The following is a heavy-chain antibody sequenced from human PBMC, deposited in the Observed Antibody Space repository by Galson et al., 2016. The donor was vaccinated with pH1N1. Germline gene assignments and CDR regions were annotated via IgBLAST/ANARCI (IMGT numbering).Heavy chain of an antibody. D-gene: IGHD4-23*01. CDR1: GGTFSTYV. Sequence: SVKVSCKASGGTFSTYVIIWVRQAPGQGLEWMGRIVPITGVTNYAQKFQNRVTITAGESTSTAYMELSSLKSEDTGVYYCAPGGDDYGGNPHWFDPWGQGTLVTVSS. V-gene: IGHV1-69*04. J-gene: IGHJ5*02. CDR3: APGGDDYGGNPHWFDP. CDR2: IVPITGVT.